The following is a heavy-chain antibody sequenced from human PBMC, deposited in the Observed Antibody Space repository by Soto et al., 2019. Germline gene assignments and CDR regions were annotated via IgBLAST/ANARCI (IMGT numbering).Heavy chain of an antibody. CDR2: ISSYNGNT. J-gene: IGHJ6*02. D-gene: IGHD6-6*01. CDR1: GYTFITYG. Sequence: QVQLVQSGAEVKKPGASVKVSCKASGYTFITYGISWVRQAPGQGLEWMGWISSYNGNTNYAQKRQGRVTMTSDTSTTTAYMELRSVRSDDTAVYYCARDRPTSSIRARDYCCAMDVWGQGTTVTVSS. V-gene: IGHV1-18*01. CDR3: ARDRPTSSIRARDYCCAMDV.